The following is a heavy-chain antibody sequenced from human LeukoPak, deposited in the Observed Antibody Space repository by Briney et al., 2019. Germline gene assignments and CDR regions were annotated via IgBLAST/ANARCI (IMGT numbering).Heavy chain of an antibody. J-gene: IGHJ5*02. CDR1: GGSISSGGYY. V-gene: IGHV4-30-2*01. Sequence: SETLSLTCTVSGGSISSGGYYWSWIRQPPGKGLEWIGYIYHSGSTYYNPSLKSRVTISVDRSKNQFSLKLSSVTAADTAVYYCARGGGSSAFRFDPWGQGTLVTVSS. CDR3: ARGGGSSAFRFDP. D-gene: IGHD1-26*01. CDR2: IYHSGST.